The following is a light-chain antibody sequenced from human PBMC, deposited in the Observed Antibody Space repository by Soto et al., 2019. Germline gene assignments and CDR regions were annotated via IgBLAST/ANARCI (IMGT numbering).Light chain of an antibody. V-gene: IGKV3-15*01. Sequence: EIVMTQSPATLSVSPGERATLSCRASQSVGISLAWYQQKPGQAPRLLIYRASTRATGVPARFSGSGSGTEFTLSISSLQSEHFAVYYCQQYNSWPLTFGGGTKVEIK. J-gene: IGKJ4*01. CDR1: QSVGIS. CDR3: QQYNSWPLT. CDR2: RAS.